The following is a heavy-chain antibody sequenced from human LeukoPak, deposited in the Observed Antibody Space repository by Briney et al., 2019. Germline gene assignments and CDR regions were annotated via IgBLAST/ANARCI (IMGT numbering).Heavy chain of an antibody. Sequence: GGSLRLSCAASGFTFSNYAMSWVRQAPGKGLEWVSAINGRGGSTFYADSVKGRFTISRDNSKNTLYLQMNSLRVKDTAVYYCAKGESSGNYYSGYDYWGQGTLVTVSS. V-gene: IGHV3-23*01. CDR2: INGRGGST. CDR3: AKGESSGNYYSGYDY. D-gene: IGHD1-26*01. CDR1: GFTFSNYA. J-gene: IGHJ4*02.